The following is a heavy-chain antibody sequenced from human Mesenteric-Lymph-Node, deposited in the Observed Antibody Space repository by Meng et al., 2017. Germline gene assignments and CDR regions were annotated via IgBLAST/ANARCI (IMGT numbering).Heavy chain of an antibody. CDR3: ARDGGWFGESYYYGMDV. J-gene: IGHJ6*02. V-gene: IGHV4-59*01. Sequence: SETLSLTCAVYGGSFSGYYWSWIRQPPGKGLEWIGYIYYSGSTNYNPSLKSRVTISVDTSKNQFSLKLSSVTAADTAVYYCARDGGWFGESYYYGMDVWGQGTTVTVSS. CDR1: GGSFSGYY. CDR2: IYYSGST. D-gene: IGHD3-10*01.